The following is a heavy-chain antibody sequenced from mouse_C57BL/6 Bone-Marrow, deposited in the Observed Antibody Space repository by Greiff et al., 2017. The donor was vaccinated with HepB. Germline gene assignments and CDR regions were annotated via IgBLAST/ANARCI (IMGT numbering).Heavy chain of an antibody. CDR2: IWGGGSK. D-gene: IGHD1-1*01. J-gene: IGHJ4*01. CDR1: GFSLTSYG. Sequence: VKLVESGPGLVAPSQSLSITCTVSGFSLTSYGVDWVRQPPGKGLEWLGVIWGGGSKNYNSALMSRLSISKDKSKSQVFLKMNRLQTDDTAMYYCAKHKGDYYGNAMDYWGQGTSVTVSS. V-gene: IGHV2-9*01. CDR3: AKHKGDYYGNAMDY.